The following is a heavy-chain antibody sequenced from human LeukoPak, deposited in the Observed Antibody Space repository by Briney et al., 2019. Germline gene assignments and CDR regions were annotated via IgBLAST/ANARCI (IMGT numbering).Heavy chain of an antibody. D-gene: IGHD3-10*01. CDR1: GFTFSTYA. Sequence: PGGSLRLSCAASGFTFSTYAMHWVRQAPGKGLEWVAVISYDGSSKYYADSVKGRFTISRDNAKNSLYLQMNSLRAEDTAVYYCARGGDGILLWFGELSFDYWGQGTLVTVSS. V-gene: IGHV3-30*04. CDR3: ARGGDGILLWFGELSFDY. J-gene: IGHJ4*02. CDR2: ISYDGSSK.